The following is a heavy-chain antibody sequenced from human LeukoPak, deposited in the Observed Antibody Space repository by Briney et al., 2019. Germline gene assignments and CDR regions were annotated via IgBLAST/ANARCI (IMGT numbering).Heavy chain of an antibody. CDR2: IYTSGGT. J-gene: IGHJ4*02. CDR3: ARLTRLSTSPDRYYLDY. D-gene: IGHD6-6*01. Sequence: SETLSLTCTVSGDSISSHYWSWIRQPPGKGLEWIGYIYTSGGTNYIPSLKGRVTISIDTSKNQFSLKLSSVTAADSAVYYCARLTRLSTSPDRYYLDYWGQGTLVTVSS. CDR1: GDSISSHY. V-gene: IGHV4-4*09.